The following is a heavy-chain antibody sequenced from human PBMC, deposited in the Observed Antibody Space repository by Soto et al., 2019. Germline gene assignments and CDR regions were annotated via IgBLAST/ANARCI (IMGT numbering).Heavy chain of an antibody. V-gene: IGHV3-74*01. J-gene: IGHJ6*03. CDR3: AGGGSCSNVVCYANYYYRDV. D-gene: IGHD2-8*01. CDR2: INSDGSYT. CDR1: GFSFSNYW. Sequence: EVQLVESGGGLVQPGGSLRLSCAASGFSFSNYWMHWVRQAPGKGLVWVSRINSDGSYTNYADSVKGRFTISRDNAKNTLYLQMNSLRAEDTAVYSGAGGGSCSNVVCYANYYYRDVWAKGPRSPSP.